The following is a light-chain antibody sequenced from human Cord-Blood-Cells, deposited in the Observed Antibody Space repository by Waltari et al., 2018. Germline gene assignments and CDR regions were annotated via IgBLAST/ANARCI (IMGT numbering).Light chain of an antibody. J-gene: IGKJ2*01. V-gene: IGKV3-20*01. CDR2: GAS. Sequence: EMVLTQSPGTLSLSPGERTTPPCRASQTVSSSYLAWYQQKPGQAPRLLIYGASSRATGIPDRFSGSWSGTDFTLTISRLEPEDFAVYYCQQYGSSPYTFGQGTKLEIK. CDR3: QQYGSSPYT. CDR1: QTVSSSY.